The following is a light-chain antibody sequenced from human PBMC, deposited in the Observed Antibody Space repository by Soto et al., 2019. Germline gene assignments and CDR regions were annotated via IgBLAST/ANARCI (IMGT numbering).Light chain of an antibody. J-gene: IGKJ1*01. Sequence: DIQMTLFPSTLSGSLLDRFTITCPASQTMSSWLDWYQQKPGKAPKLLIYKASTLKSGVPSRISGSGSETEFTLTISSLQPDDFATYYCQHYNSYSEAFGQGTKVDIK. CDR3: QHYNSYSEA. CDR2: KAS. V-gene: IGKV1-5*03. CDR1: QTMSSW.